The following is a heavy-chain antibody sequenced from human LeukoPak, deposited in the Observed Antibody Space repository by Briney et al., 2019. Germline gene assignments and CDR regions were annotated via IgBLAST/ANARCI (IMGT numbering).Heavy chain of an antibody. D-gene: IGHD5-18*01. J-gene: IGHJ6*04. V-gene: IGHV1-69*13. CDR3: ARLRRYSYGYNYYGMDV. CDR1: RGTFSSYA. CDR2: IIPIFGTA. Sequence: GASVTVSCKASRGTFSSYAISWVRQAPGPGLEWMGGIIPIFGTANYAQKFQGRVTITADESTSTAYMELSSLRSEDTAVYYCARLRRYSYGYNYYGMDVWGKGTTVTVSS.